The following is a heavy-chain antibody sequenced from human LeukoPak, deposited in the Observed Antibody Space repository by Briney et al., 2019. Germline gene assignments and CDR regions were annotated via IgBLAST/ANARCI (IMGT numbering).Heavy chain of an antibody. CDR3: ARGPYYYDSSGFIDY. J-gene: IGHJ4*02. Sequence: PGGSLRLSCAASGFTFSSYGMHWVRQAPGKGLEWVAVIWYDGSNKYYADSVKGRFTISRDNSKNTLYLQMNSLRAEDTAVYYCARGPYYYDSSGFIDYWGQGTLVTVSS. D-gene: IGHD3-22*01. CDR2: IWYDGSNK. CDR1: GFTFSSYG. V-gene: IGHV3-33*01.